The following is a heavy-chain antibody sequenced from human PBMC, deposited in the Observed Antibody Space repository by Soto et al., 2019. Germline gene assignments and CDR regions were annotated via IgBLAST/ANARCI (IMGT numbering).Heavy chain of an antibody. CDR2: IKSKTDGGTT. CDR3: PPDRDY. V-gene: IGHV3-15*01. CDR1: GFTFSNAW. Sequence: EVQLVESGGGLVKPGGSLRLSCAASGFTFSNAWMSWVRQAPGKGLEWVGHIKSKTDGGTTDYAAPVKGRFTISRDDSKNPLNLKMNSLKAEDIDEYYWPPDRDYWGQGTLVTVSS. J-gene: IGHJ4*02.